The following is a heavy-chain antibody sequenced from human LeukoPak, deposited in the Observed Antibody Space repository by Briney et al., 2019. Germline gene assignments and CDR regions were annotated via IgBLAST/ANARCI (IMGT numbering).Heavy chain of an antibody. CDR1: GFTFSSHS. Sequence: GGAPRLFCAASGFTFSSHSIKWGRPAPGEGVGWVSSISSSSSYIYYADSVKGRFTISRDNAKNSLYLQMNSLRAEDTAVYYCAREGLNSGYDDFWGQGTLVTVSS. CDR3: AREGLNSGYDDF. V-gene: IGHV3-21*01. J-gene: IGHJ4*02. D-gene: IGHD5-12*01. CDR2: ISSSSSYI.